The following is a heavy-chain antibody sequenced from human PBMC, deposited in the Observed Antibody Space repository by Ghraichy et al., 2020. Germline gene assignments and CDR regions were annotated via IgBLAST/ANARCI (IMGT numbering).Heavy chain of an antibody. CDR2: ISYDGSNK. V-gene: IGHV3-30*18. D-gene: IGHD6-13*01. Sequence: GEYLNISCAASGFTFSSYGMHWVRQAPGKGLEWVAVISYDGSNKYYADSVKGRFTISRDNSKNTLYLQMNSLRAEDTAVYYCAKVSWAAAGTYDYWGQGTLVTVSS. J-gene: IGHJ4*02. CDR3: AKVSWAAAGTYDY. CDR1: GFTFSSYG.